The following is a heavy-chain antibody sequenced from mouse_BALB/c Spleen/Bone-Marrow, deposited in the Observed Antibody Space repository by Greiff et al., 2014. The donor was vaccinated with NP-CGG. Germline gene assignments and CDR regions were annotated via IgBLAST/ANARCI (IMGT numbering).Heavy chain of an antibody. CDR3: ARGVYDYDDWFAY. CDR2: IYPGDGDT. Sequence: QVQLQQSGAELARPGASVKLSCKASGYTFTSYWMQWVKQRPGQGLEWIGAIYPGDGDTRYTQKFKGKATLTADKSSSTAYMQLSSLASEDSAVYYCARGVYDYDDWFAYWGQGTLVTVSA. J-gene: IGHJ3*01. D-gene: IGHD2-4*01. CDR1: GYTFTSYW. V-gene: IGHV1-87*01.